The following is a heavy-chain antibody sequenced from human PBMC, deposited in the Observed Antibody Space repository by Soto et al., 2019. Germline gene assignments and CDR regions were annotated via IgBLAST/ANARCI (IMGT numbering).Heavy chain of an antibody. CDR2: LYNGGAT. J-gene: IGHJ4*02. D-gene: IGHD3-10*01. CDR1: GFIVSSNY. CDR3: VRGRYGSEIH. V-gene: IGHV3-53*04. Sequence: EVRLVESGGGLVQPGGSLRLSCAASGFIVSSNYMTWVRQAPGKGLEWVSLLYNGGATHYAASVKGRFTTSSHSSQNTMFLQMNSLRTEDTATCYCVRGRYGSEIHWGQGTKVTVSS.